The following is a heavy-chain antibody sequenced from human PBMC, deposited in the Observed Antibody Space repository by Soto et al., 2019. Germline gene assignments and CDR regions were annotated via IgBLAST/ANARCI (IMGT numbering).Heavy chain of an antibody. CDR3: SRQFRRNYDFWSGYTRSRNYHYYGMDV. CDR1: GYSFTSYW. D-gene: IGHD3-3*01. CDR2: IYPGDSDT. V-gene: IGHV5-51*01. J-gene: IGHJ6*02. Sequence: GESLKISCKGSGYSFTSYWIGWVRQMPGKGLEWMGSIYPGDSDTRYSPSFQGQVTISADKSISTAYLQWSSLKASDTAMYYCSRQFRRNYDFWSGYTRSRNYHYYGMDVWGQGTTVTVSS.